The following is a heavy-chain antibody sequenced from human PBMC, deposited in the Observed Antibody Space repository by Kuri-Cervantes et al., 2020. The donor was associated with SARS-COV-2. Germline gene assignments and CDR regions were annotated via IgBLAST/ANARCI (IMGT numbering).Heavy chain of an antibody. CDR1: RLTFSGYP. D-gene: IGHD3-16*01. CDR2: ITSDGTST. CDR3: AKDLWGADFDY. J-gene: IGHJ4*02. V-gene: IGHV3-64*04. Sequence: GESLKISCAASRLTFSGYPVHWVRQAPGKGLEYVAGITSDGTSTYYANSVKGRFIISRDNSKNTLYLQMNSLRAEDTAVYYCAKDLWGADFDYWGQGTLVTVSS.